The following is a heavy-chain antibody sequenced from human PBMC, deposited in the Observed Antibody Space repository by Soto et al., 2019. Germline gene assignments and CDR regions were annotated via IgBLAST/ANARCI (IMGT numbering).Heavy chain of an antibody. CDR3: AKDSPFCGGDCYYDY. CDR2: ISYDGSNK. J-gene: IGHJ4*02. D-gene: IGHD2-21*02. CDR1: GFTFSSYG. Sequence: QVQLVESGGGVVQPGRSLRLSCAASGFTFSSYGMHWVRQAPGKGLEWVAVISYDGSNKYYADSVKGRFTISRQNSKNTLELQTNGLRAEDTAVSDCAKDSPFCGGDCYYDYWGQGTLVTVSS. V-gene: IGHV3-30*18.